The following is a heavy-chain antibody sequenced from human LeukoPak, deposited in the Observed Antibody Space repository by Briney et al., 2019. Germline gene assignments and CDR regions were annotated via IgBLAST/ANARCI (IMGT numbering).Heavy chain of an antibody. CDR2: ISADGSYT. V-gene: IGHV3-74*01. CDR3: VTANSGLDI. CDR1: GFTFGGYW. Sequence: PGGSLRLSCAASGFTFGGYWMHWVRQAPGKGLVWVTRISADGSYTLYADSVKGRFTISRDNAKNTLFLQMNSLRAEDTAVYYCVTANSGLDIWGQGTTVTVSS. J-gene: IGHJ3*02. D-gene: IGHD1-1*01.